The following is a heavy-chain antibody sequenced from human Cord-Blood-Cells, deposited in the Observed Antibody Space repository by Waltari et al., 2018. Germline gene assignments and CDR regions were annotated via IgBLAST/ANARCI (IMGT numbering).Heavy chain of an antibody. D-gene: IGHD2-2*01. CDR2: FDPEDGET. V-gene: IGHV1-24*01. CDR1: GYTLTELS. Sequence: QVQLVQSGAEVKKPGASVKVSCKVSGYTLTELSMHWVRQAPGKGLEWMGGFDPEDGETSNEQKCQGRVTMTEDTSTDTAYMELSSLRSEDTAVYYCATRGRKDHIVVVPAATYYFDYWGQGTLVTVSS. J-gene: IGHJ4*02. CDR3: ATRGRKDHIVVVPAATYYFDY.